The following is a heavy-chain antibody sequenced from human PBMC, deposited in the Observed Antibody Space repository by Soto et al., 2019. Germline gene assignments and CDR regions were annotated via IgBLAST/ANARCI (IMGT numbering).Heavy chain of an antibody. CDR3: ARTSYCSGGTCTNWFDP. CDR2: ISASIGHT. Sequence: QLVQPGAEVKKPGASVKVSCKASGYTFNDYAITWVRQAPGQGLEWVGWISASIGHTNYAQSFEGRVSVTTDRSTTTAYMELRSLRYDDTAVYYCARTSYCSGGTCTNWFDPWGQGTLVTVSS. CDR1: GYTFNDYA. D-gene: IGHD2-15*01. J-gene: IGHJ5*02. V-gene: IGHV1-18*01.